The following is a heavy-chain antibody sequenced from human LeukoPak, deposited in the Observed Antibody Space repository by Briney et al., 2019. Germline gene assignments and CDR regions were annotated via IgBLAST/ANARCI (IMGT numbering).Heavy chain of an antibody. D-gene: IGHD1-1*01. CDR2: INYSGST. V-gene: IGHV4-59*08. CDR3: ARLNGGY. CDR1: GGSISSYY. J-gene: IGHJ4*02. Sequence: PSETLSLTCTVSGGSISSYYWSWIRQPPGKGLEWIGYINYSGSTNYNPSLKSRVTISVDTSKNQFSLKLSSVTAADTAAYYCARLNGGYWGQGTLVTVSS.